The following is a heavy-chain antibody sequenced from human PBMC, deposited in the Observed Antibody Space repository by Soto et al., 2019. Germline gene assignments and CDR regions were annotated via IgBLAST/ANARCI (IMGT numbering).Heavy chain of an antibody. CDR1: GFTFSGYA. D-gene: IGHD3-3*01. CDR3: AKDLFPSNLRFLEWLTFDY. CDR2: ISGSGGST. V-gene: IGHV3-23*01. J-gene: IGHJ4*02. Sequence: GGSLRLSCAASGFTFSGYAMSWVRQAPGKGLEWVSAISGSGGSTYYADSVKGRFTISRDNSKNTLYLQMNSLRAEDTAVYYCAKDLFPSNLRFLEWLTFDYWGQGTLVTVSS.